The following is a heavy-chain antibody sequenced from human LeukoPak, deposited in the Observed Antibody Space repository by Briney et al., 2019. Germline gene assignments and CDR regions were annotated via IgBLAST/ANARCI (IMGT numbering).Heavy chain of an antibody. CDR2: ISSSSSYI. J-gene: IGHJ3*02. Sequence: GGSLRLSCAASGFTFSSYSMNWVCQAPGKGLEWVSSISSSSSYIYYADSVKGRFTISRDNAKNSLYLQMNSLRAEDTAVYYCARSLGHYYDSSGYRSDAFDIWGQGTMVTVSS. D-gene: IGHD3-22*01. CDR1: GFTFSSYS. V-gene: IGHV3-21*01. CDR3: ARSLGHYYDSSGYRSDAFDI.